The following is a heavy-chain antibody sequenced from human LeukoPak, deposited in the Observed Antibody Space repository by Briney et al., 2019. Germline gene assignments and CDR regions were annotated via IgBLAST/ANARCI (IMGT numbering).Heavy chain of an antibody. CDR3: ARGIVVVPAAMALPWEYYFDY. CDR1: GGSISSSNW. J-gene: IGHJ4*02. CDR2: IYHSGST. V-gene: IGHV4-4*02. D-gene: IGHD2-2*01. Sequence: SGTLSLTCAVSGGSISSSNWWSWVRQPPGKGLEWIGEIYHSGSTNYNPSLKSRVTISVDKSKNQFSLKLSSVTAADTAVYYCARGIVVVPAAMALPWEYYFDYWGQGTLVTVSS.